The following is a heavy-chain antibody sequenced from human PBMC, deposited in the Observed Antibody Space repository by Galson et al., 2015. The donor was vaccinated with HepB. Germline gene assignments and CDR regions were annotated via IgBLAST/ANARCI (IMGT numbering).Heavy chain of an antibody. V-gene: IGHV1-2*06. CDR2: INPDGGAT. CDR1: GFMFTGYY. CDR3: ARDSDMDV. Sequence: SVKVSCKASGFMFTGYYLHWVRQVPGQRLEWMGRINPDGGATDSAQRFQGRVTLTSDTSINTAYMELRSLRPDDTAVYFCARDSDMDVWGTGTTVIVSS. J-gene: IGHJ6*03.